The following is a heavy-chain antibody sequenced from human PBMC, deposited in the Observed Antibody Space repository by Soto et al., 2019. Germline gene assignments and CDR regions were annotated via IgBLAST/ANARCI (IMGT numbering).Heavy chain of an antibody. CDR3: AHSSSRWPLGY. Sequence: QITLKESGPTLVKPTQTLTLTCTFSGFSLSTSGVGVVWLRQPPGKGLEWLALVYWDDDKRYSPSLKSRLTITQDTSKNQVVLTMNNMDHVDTATYYCAHSSSRWPLGYWGQGALVTVSS. V-gene: IGHV2-5*02. J-gene: IGHJ4*02. D-gene: IGHD4-17*01. CDR2: VYWDDDK. CDR1: GFSLSTSGVG.